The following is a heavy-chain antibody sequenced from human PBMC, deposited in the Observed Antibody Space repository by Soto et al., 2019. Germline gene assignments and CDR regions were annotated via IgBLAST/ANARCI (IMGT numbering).Heavy chain of an antibody. D-gene: IGHD2-15*01. CDR3: ARGPKYCSSDSCLSGSSWFDS. J-gene: IGHJ5*01. CDR2: FDPEDGET. V-gene: IGHV1-24*01. Sequence: GASVKVSCKVSGYTLTELSMHWVRQAPGKGLEWMGGFDPEDGETIYAQKFQGRVTMTEDTSTDTAYMELSSLRSEDTAVYYCARGPKYCSSDSCLSGSSWFDSWSQGTLVTVSS. CDR1: GYTLTELS.